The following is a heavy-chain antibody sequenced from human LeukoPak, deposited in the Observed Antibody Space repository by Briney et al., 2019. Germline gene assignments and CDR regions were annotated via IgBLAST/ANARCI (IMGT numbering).Heavy chain of an antibody. V-gene: IGHV4-38-2*01. CDR1: GYSISSGYY. Sequence: PSETLSLTCAVSGYSISSGYYWGWIRQPPGKRLEWIGSIYHSGSTYYNPSLKSRITISVDTSKNHFSLKLTSVTAADTAVYYCARLGAYYYDSSGYYYNRYFDHWGQGTLVTVSS. CDR3: ARLGAYYYDSSGYYYNRYFDH. J-gene: IGHJ4*02. D-gene: IGHD3-22*01. CDR2: IYHSGST.